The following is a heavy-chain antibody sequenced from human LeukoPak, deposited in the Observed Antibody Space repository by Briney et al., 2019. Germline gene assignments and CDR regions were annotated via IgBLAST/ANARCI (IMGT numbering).Heavy chain of an antibody. Sequence: GGSLRLSCAASGFTLSSYWMSWVRQAPGKGLEWVANIKRDGSEKYCVDSVKGRFTISRDNAKNSLYLQMNSLRVEDTAVYYCVRDDGAVKPYWGQGTLVTVSS. V-gene: IGHV3-7*01. CDR3: VRDDGAVKPY. D-gene: IGHD6-19*01. J-gene: IGHJ4*02. CDR2: IKRDGSEK. CDR1: GFTLSSYW.